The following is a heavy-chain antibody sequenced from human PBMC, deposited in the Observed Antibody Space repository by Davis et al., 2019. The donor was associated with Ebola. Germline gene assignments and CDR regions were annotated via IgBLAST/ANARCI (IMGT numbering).Heavy chain of an antibody. CDR1: GFTFSSYS. CDR2: ISSSSSTI. D-gene: IGHD3-22*01. Sequence: GGSLRLSCAASGFTFSSYSMNWVRQAPGKGLEWVSYISSSSSTIYYADSVKGRFTISRDNAKNSLYLQMNSLRAEDTAVYYCAKDGLYDSSGYYPYYYYYYGMDVWGQGTTVTVSS. V-gene: IGHV3-48*01. CDR3: AKDGLYDSSGYYPYYYYYYGMDV. J-gene: IGHJ6*02.